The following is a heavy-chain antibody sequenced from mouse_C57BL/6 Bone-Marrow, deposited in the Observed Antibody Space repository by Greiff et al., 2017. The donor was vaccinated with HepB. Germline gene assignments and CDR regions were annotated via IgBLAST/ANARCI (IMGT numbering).Heavy chain of an antibody. V-gene: IGHV8-8*01. CDR1: GFSLSTFGMG. Sequence: QVTLKESGPGILQPSQTLSLTCSFSGFSLSTFGMGVGWIRQPSGKGLEWLAHIWWDDDKYYNPALKSWLTISKDTSKNRVFLKIANVDTADTATYYCARAYYYGSGYAMDYWGQGTSVTVSS. CDR2: IWWDDDK. CDR3: ARAYYYGSGYAMDY. J-gene: IGHJ4*01. D-gene: IGHD1-1*01.